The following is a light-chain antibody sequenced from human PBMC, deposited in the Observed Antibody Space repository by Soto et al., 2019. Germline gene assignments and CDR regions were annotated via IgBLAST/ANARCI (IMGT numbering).Light chain of an antibody. CDR2: GAS. CDR1: QNVNNN. J-gene: IGKJ5*01. Sequence: EIRLTQSPGRVSGFPGEGASLSCRASQNVNNNLAWYQQKAGQAPRLLISGASSRATGIPDRFIGSGSGTDFTLTISRLETDDFALYYCQHYVEGTPITFGQGTRLEIK. V-gene: IGKV3-20*01. CDR3: QHYVEGTPIT.